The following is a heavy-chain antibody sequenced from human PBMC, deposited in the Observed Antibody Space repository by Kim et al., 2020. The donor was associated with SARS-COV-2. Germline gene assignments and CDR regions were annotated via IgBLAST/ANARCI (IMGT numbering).Heavy chain of an antibody. Sequence: GGSLRLSCAASGFTFSSYAMSWVRQAPGKGLEWVSAISGSGGSTYYADSVKGRFTISRDNSKNTLYLQMNSLRAEDTAVYYCAKDREGIAVAGTLFDYWGQGTLVTVSS. V-gene: IGHV3-23*01. J-gene: IGHJ4*02. CDR3: AKDREGIAVAGTLFDY. CDR2: ISGSGGST. CDR1: GFTFSSYA. D-gene: IGHD6-19*01.